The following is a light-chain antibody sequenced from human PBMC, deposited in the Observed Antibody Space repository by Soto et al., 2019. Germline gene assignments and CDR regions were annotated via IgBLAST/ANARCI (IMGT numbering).Light chain of an antibody. CDR1: QNFGNTF. V-gene: IGKV3-20*01. CDR2: GAS. J-gene: IGKJ2*01. CDR3: QQYGSSPYT. Sequence: IVLTQSPGTLSLSPGERATLSCRASQNFGNTFLAWYQQKPGHAPRLLIYGASSRATGIPDRISGSGSGTDFTLTISRLEPEDFEVYFCQQYGSSPYTFGQGTKLEIK.